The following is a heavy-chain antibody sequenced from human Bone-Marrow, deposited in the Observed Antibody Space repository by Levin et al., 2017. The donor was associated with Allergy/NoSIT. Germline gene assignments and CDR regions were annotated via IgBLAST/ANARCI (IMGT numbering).Heavy chain of an antibody. Sequence: GGSLRLSCAASGFSFTSYTMHWVRQAPGKGLEWVSSIRSAGTYIHYADSVKGRFTISRDNANNSVSLEMSSLRAEDTALYYWARGGGSQKGGLDVWGQGTTVTVSS. CDR3: ARGGGSQKGGLDV. CDR2: IRSAGTYI. V-gene: IGHV3-21*01. D-gene: IGHD3-10*01. CDR1: GFSFTSYT. J-gene: IGHJ6*02.